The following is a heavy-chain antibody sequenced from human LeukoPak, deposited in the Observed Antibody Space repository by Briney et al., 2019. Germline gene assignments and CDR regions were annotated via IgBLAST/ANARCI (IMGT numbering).Heavy chain of an antibody. Sequence: GGSLRLSCAASGFTISSYWMSWVRQAPGKGLEWVANIKQDGSEKCYVDSVKGRFTISRENAKNSLYLQMNSLRAEDTTVYYCARLGDITMDTIDYWGQGTLVTVSS. J-gene: IGHJ4*02. D-gene: IGHD5-18*01. CDR1: GFTISSYW. CDR3: ARLGDITMDTIDY. CDR2: IKQDGSEK. V-gene: IGHV3-7*02.